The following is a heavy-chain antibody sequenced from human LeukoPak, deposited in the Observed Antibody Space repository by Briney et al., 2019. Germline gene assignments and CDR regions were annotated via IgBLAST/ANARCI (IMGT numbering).Heavy chain of an antibody. Sequence: GGSLRLSCAASGFTFSSYWMSWVRQAPGKGLEWVANINQDGSGEYYVDSVKGRFTISRDNAKNSLYLQMNSLRAEDTAVYYCARESPYSARGQPSDYWGQGTLVTVSS. CDR1: GFTFSSYW. D-gene: IGHD6-6*01. V-gene: IGHV3-7*01. J-gene: IGHJ4*02. CDR3: ARESPYSARGQPSDY. CDR2: INQDGSGE.